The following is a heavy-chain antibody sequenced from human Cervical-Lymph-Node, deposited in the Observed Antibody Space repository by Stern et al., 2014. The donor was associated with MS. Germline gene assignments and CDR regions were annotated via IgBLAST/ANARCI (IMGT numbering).Heavy chain of an antibody. V-gene: IGHV1-69*01. J-gene: IGHJ4*02. CDR2: IIPIFGKA. Sequence: QVQLVQSGAEVKKPGSSVKVSCKASGGTFSRYGISWVRQAPGQGLQWMGGIIPIFGKANYAQKFQGRVTITADESTTTAYMEMSSLRYEDTAVYYCAREFNYDSSGYYFYYWGQGTLVTVSS. CDR3: AREFNYDSSGYYFYY. CDR1: GGTFSRYG. D-gene: IGHD3-22*01.